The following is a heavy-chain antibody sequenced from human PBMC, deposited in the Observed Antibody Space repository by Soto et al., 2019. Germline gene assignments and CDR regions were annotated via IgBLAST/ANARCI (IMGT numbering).Heavy chain of an antibody. J-gene: IGHJ4*02. V-gene: IGHV4-4*07. CDR1: GTSLSNYY. Sequence: SETLSLTCSVSGTSLSNYYWSWIRQPAGKGLEHIGRIYTSGSTSYNPSLKSRVTMSMDTSQTQIYLNLTSVTAADTAVYYCARGGIQLSYAFDYWGQGIQVTVSS. CDR3: ARGGIQLSYAFDY. CDR2: IYTSGST. D-gene: IGHD5-18*01.